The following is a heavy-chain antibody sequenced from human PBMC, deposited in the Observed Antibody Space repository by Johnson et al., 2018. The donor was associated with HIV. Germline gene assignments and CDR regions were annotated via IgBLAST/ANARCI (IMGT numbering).Heavy chain of an antibody. V-gene: IGHV3-30*04. CDR3: ARGGVVHDAFDM. J-gene: IGHJ3*02. CDR2: ISYDGKNK. Sequence: HVQLVESGGGLVQPGGSLRLSCAASGFTFSSYTMHWVRQAPGKGLEWVAVISYDGKNKDYADPVKGRFTLSRDNSKNTLYLQLSSLRTEDTAVFYCARGGVVHDAFDMWGQGTMVTVSS. D-gene: IGHD2-2*01. CDR1: GFTFSSYT.